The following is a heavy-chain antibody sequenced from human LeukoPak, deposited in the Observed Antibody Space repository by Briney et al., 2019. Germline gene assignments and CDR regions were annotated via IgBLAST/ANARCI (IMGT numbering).Heavy chain of an antibody. D-gene: IGHD6-13*01. CDR1: GFTFSSYG. J-gene: IGHJ5*01. V-gene: IGHV3-30*02. Sequence: GGSLRLSCAASGFTFSSYGMHWVRQAPGKGLEWVASIRYDGSNKYYADSVKGRFTIPRDNIDNVVYLQMSSLRAEDTAVYYCARVAVAGPTGWFDPWGQGTLVTVSS. CDR2: IRYDGSNK. CDR3: ARVAVAGPTGWFDP.